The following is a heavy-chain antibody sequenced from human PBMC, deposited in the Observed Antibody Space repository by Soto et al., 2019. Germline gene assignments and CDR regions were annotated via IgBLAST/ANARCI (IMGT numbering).Heavy chain of an antibody. CDR3: ARTISCINGVCSPLYGMDV. CDR1: GYSISSGYK. D-gene: IGHD2-8*01. J-gene: IGHJ6*02. CDR2: IHHSGTT. V-gene: IGHV4-38-2*01. Sequence: PSETLSLTCAVSGYSISSGYKWGWIRQPPGKGLEWIGSIHHSGTTYYNPSLKSRVTISVDTSKNQFSLKLSSVTAADTAVYYCARTISCINGVCSPLYGMDVWGQGTTVTVSS.